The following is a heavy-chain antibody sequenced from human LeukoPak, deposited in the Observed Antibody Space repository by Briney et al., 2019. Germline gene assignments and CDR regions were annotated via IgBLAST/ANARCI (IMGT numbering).Heavy chain of an antibody. CDR3: ARGDIITIFGVVIQNWFDS. Sequence: PSETLSLTCAVYGGSFSGYYWSWIRQPPGKGLEWIGEINHSGSTNYNPSLKSRVTISVDTSKNQFSLKLSSVTAADTAVYYCARGDIITIFGVVIQNWFDSWGQGTLVTVSS. D-gene: IGHD3-3*01. J-gene: IGHJ5*01. CDR2: INHSGST. CDR1: GGSFSGYY. V-gene: IGHV4-34*01.